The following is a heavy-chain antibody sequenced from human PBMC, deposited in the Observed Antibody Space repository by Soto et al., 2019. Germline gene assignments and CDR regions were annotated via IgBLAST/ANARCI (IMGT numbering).Heavy chain of an antibody. CDR1: GFTFSSYA. D-gene: IGHD3-10*01. Sequence: PGGSLRLSCAASGFTFSSYAMHWVRQAPGKGLEYVSAISSNGGSTYYANSVKGRFTISRDNSKNTLYLQMGSLRAEDMAVYYCARDDRPSQNIVIPYGSGSYYPEGAFDIWGQGTMVTVSS. CDR3: ARDDRPSQNIVIPYGSGSYYPEGAFDI. CDR2: ISSNGGST. V-gene: IGHV3-64*01. J-gene: IGHJ3*02.